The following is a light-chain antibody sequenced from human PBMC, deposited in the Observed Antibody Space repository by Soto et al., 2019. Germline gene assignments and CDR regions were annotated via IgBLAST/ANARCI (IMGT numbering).Light chain of an antibody. CDR2: DAS. V-gene: IGKV3-11*01. CDR1: LSVSVY. J-gene: IGKJ5*01. Sequence: VMLKQSAATVSLSTKEIAALYCRTSLSVSVYLDSYQQKPGQAPRLLISDASNRATGIPARFSGSGSGTDFTLTISSLEPDDFAVYYCQQRADWPIPVGQGGRLAI. CDR3: QQRADWPIP.